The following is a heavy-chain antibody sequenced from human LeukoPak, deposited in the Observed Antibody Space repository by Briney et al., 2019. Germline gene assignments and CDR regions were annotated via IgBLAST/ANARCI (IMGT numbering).Heavy chain of an antibody. CDR2: ISSSGSII. J-gene: IGHJ4*02. V-gene: IGHV3-48*03. Sequence: PGGSLRLSCAASGFTFSSYEMNWVRQAPGKGLEWVSYISSSGSIIYYADFVKGRFTISRDNSKNTLYLQMTSLRAEDTAVYYCARESVVGAPDYWGQGTLVTVSS. D-gene: IGHD2-15*01. CDR3: ARESVVGAPDY. CDR1: GFTFSSYE.